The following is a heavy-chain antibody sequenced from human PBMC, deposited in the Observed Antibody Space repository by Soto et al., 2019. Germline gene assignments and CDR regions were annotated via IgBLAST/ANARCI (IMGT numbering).Heavy chain of an antibody. V-gene: IGHV4-4*02. Sequence: PSETLSVTCAVSGGSIMRSNWWSLVRQPPGKGLEWIGEIYHSGSTNYNPSLKSRVTISVDKSKNQFSLKLSSVSAADTAVYYCARRGYCYVNWWFGPWGQVTLVTVSS. CDR3: ARRGYCYVNWWFGP. D-gene: IGHD3-22*01. CDR2: IYHSGST. J-gene: IGHJ5*02. CDR1: GGSIMRSNW.